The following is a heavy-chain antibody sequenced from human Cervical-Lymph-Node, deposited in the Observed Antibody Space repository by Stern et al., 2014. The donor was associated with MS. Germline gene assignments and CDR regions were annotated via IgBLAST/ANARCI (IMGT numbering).Heavy chain of an antibody. D-gene: IGHD3-22*01. CDR1: GFTFSKYA. Sequence: EVQLVESGGDLVQPGGSLRLSCAASGFTFSKYAMNWVRQAPGTGLEWVSTISGSGGSIYYAYSVKGRFTIFTDNSQHTLYRPMHSLRTEDTAIYYCAKQYFDSSGYSYYYGMDVWGQGTTVTVSS. CDR2: ISGSGGSI. J-gene: IGHJ6*02. CDR3: AKQYFDSSGYSYYYGMDV. V-gene: IGHV3-23*04.